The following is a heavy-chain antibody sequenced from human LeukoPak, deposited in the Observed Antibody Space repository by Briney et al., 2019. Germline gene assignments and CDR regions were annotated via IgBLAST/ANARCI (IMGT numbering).Heavy chain of an antibody. D-gene: IGHD2-2*01. V-gene: IGHV4-61*01. Sequence: SETLSLTCTVSGGSVSSGSYYWSWIRHPPGKGLEWIGYIYYSGSTNYNPSLKSRVTISVDTSKNQFSLKLSSVTAADTAVYYCARGWQYQLLFYFDYWGQGTLVTVSS. CDR2: IYYSGST. CDR1: GGSVSSGSYY. CDR3: ARGWQYQLLFYFDY. J-gene: IGHJ4*02.